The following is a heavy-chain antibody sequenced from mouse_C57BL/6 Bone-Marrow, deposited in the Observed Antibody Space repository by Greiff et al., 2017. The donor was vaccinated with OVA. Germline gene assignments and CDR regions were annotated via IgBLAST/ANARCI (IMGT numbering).Heavy chain of an antibody. V-gene: IGHV1-54*01. J-gene: IGHJ2*01. CDR2: INPGGGGT. Sequence: LQESGAELVRPGTSVQVSCKSSGYAFTNYLIAWVKQRPGQGLEWIGVINPGGGGTNYNEKFKGKATLTADKSSSTAYMQLSSLTSEDSAVYFGAREDEFGDYFDYGGQGTTLTVSS. CDR3: AREDEFGDYFDY. CDR1: GYAFTNYL.